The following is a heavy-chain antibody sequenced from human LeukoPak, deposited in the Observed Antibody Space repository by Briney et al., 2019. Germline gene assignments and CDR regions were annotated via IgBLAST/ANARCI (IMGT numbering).Heavy chain of an antibody. V-gene: IGHV5-51*01. CDR3: ARQGYYSSSSVPYYYYYMDV. D-gene: IGHD6-6*01. J-gene: IGHJ6*03. CDR1: GYSFTSYW. CDR2: IYPGDSDT. Sequence: GESLKISCKGSGYSFTSYWIGWVRQMPGKGLEWMGIIYPGDSDTRYSPSFQGQVTISADKSISTAYLQWSSLKASDTAMYYCARQGYYSSSSVPYYYYYMDVWGKGTTVTVSS.